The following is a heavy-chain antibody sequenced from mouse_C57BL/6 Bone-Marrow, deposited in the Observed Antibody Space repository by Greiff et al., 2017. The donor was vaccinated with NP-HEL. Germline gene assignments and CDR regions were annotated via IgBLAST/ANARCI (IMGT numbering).Heavy chain of an antibody. V-gene: IGHV1-26*01. J-gene: IGHJ4*01. CDR2: IIPNNGGT. Sequence: VQLQQSGPELVKPGASVKISCKASGYTFTDYYMNWVKLSPGQSLEWIGVIIPNNGGTSYNQKFKGKATLTVDKSSGTAYMELRSLTSEDSAVYYCARAPYYDYDGAMDYWGQGTSVTVSS. CDR3: ARAPYYDYDGAMDY. D-gene: IGHD2-4*01. CDR1: GYTFTDYY.